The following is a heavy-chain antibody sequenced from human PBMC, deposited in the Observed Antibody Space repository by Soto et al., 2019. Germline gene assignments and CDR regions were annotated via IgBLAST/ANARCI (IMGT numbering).Heavy chain of an antibody. V-gene: IGHV1-69*02. CDR2: IIPILGIA. CDR1: GGTFSSYT. D-gene: IGHD6-13*01. Sequence: QVQLVQSGAEVKKPGSSVKVSCKASGGTFSSYTISWVRQAPGQGLEWMGRIIPILGIANYAKKFQGRVTITSDKSTSTAYMELSSLRSEDTSVYYCARGDKYSSREYYYYGMDVWGQGTTVTVSS. J-gene: IGHJ6*02. CDR3: ARGDKYSSREYYYYGMDV.